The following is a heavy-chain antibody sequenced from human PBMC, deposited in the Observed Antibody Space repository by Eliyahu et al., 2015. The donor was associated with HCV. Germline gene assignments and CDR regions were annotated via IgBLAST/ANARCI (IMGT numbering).Heavy chain of an antibody. CDR2: INHSGST. D-gene: IGHD6-13*01. J-gene: IGHJ4*02. CDR1: AXSFXGYY. V-gene: IGHV4-34*01. Sequence: HVQLPPWGQGPFRPCPTLXXTCAAXAXSFXGYYWSWIXQPPGKGLEWIGEINHSGSTNYNPSLKSRVTISVDTSKNQFSLKLSSVTAADTAVYYCARTPRGYSSRTLYYWGQGTLVTVSS. CDR3: ARTPRGYSSRTLYY.